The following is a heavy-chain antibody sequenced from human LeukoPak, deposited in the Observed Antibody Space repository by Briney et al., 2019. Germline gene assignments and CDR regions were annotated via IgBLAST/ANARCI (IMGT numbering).Heavy chain of an antibody. CDR1: GYSFTSYW. V-gene: IGHV5-51*01. D-gene: IGHD1-1*01. Sequence: GESLKISCKGSGYSFTSYWIAWVRQMPGKGLEWMGIIYPGDSDNRYSPSFQGQVTISADKSSSTAYLQWSSLKASDTAIYYCARVAGTTRGDYWGQGTLVTVSS. CDR2: IYPGDSDN. CDR3: ARVAGTTRGDY. J-gene: IGHJ4*02.